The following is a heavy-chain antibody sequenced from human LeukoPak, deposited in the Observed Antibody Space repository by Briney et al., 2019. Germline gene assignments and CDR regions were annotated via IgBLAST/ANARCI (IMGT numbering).Heavy chain of an antibody. Sequence: SETLSLTCTVSGGSISSYYWSWIRQPPGKGLEWIGYIYYSGSTNYNPSLKSRVTISVDTSKNQFSLKLSSVTAADTAVYYCARTPVGYCSSTSCYTSYYYYYMDVWGKGTTVTISS. CDR3: ARTPVGYCSSTSCYTSYYYYYMDV. J-gene: IGHJ6*03. CDR2: IYYSGST. V-gene: IGHV4-59*01. CDR1: GGSISSYY. D-gene: IGHD2-2*01.